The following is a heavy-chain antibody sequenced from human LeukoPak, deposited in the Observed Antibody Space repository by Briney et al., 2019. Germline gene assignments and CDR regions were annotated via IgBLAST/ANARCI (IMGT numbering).Heavy chain of an antibody. D-gene: IGHD4-23*01. V-gene: IGHV1-18*01. Sequence: ASVKVSCKASGYTFTTYGISWVRQAPGLGLEWMGWISTNNGNTNYAQKLQGRVTMTTDTSTSTAYMELRSLRSDDTAVYYCARDFTGGNYFNDYWGQGTLVTVSS. CDR3: ARDFTGGNYFNDY. CDR2: ISTNNGNT. J-gene: IGHJ4*02. CDR1: GYTFTTYG.